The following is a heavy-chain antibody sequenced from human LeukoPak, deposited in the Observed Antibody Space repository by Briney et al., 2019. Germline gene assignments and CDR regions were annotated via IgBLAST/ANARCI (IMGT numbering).Heavy chain of an antibody. CDR1: GGSISSYY. J-gene: IGHJ6*02. CDR2: IYYSGST. CDR3: ARDRYGMDV. V-gene: IGHV4-59*01. Sequence: SETLSLTCTVSGGSISSYYWSWIRQPPGKGLEWIGYIYYSGSTNYNPSLKSRVTISVDTSKNQFSLKLSSVTAADTAVYYCARDRYGMDVWGQETTVTVSS.